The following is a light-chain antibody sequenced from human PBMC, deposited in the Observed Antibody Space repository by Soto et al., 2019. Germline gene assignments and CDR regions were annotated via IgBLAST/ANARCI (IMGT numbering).Light chain of an antibody. CDR2: EGY. J-gene: IGLJ2*01. CDR3: CSYAGGNNVV. Sequence: QSALTQPASVSGSPGQSITISCTGTSSDLGIYKLVSWYRQLPGKAPEVIVFEGYKRPSGISSRFSGSKSGTTASLTISGLRADDEAHYYCCSYAGGNNVVFGGGTKLTVL. V-gene: IGLV2-23*01. CDR1: SSDLGIYKL.